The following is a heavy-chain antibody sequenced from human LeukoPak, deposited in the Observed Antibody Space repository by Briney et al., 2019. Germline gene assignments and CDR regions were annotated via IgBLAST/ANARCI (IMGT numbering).Heavy chain of an antibody. Sequence: SQTLSLTCAISGDSVSSNSAAWNWIRQSPSRGLEWLGRTYYRSKWYNDYAVSVKSRITINPDTSKNQFSLQLNSVTPEDTAVYYCAREIGEYSSSDPLGSSSWFYFDYWGQGTLVTVSS. CDR2: TYYRSKWYN. CDR3: AREIGEYSSSDPLGSSSWFYFDY. D-gene: IGHD6-6*01. J-gene: IGHJ4*02. CDR1: GDSVSSNSAA. V-gene: IGHV6-1*01.